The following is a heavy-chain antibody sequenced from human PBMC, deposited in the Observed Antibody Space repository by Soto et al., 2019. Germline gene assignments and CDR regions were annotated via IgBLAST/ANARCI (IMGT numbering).Heavy chain of an antibody. CDR1: GFTFSSYG. CDR3: AKVPWFGEMEGMDV. J-gene: IGHJ6*02. Sequence: QVQLVESGGGVVQPGRSLRLSCAASGFTFSSYGMHWVRQAPGKGLEWVAVISYDGSNKYYADSVKGRFTISRDNSKNTLYLQMNSLRAEDTAVYYCAKVPWFGEMEGMDVWGQGTTVTVSS. CDR2: ISYDGSNK. D-gene: IGHD3-10*01. V-gene: IGHV3-30*18.